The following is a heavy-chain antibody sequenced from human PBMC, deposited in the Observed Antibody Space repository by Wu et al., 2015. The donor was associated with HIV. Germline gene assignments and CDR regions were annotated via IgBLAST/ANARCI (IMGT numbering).Heavy chain of an antibody. CDR1: GYTFTSYD. Sequence: QVQLVQSGAEVKKPGASVKVSCKASGYTFTSYDINWVRQATGQGLEWMGWMNPDSGSIGYAQKFQGRVTITRNTSISTAYMELSSLRSEDTAVYYCARGHYDFWSGYYTLSTNWYFDLWGRGTLVTVSS. CDR2: MNPDSGSI. V-gene: IGHV1-8*01. J-gene: IGHJ2*01. D-gene: IGHD3-3*01. CDR3: ARGHYDFWSGYYTLSTNWYFDL.